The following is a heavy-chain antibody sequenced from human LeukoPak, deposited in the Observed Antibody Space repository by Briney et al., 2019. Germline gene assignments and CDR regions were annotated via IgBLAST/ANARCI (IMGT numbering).Heavy chain of an antibody. CDR3: ARDLKMGYSSGRYSWGTGSSNDY. CDR1: GYTFTNYG. Sequence: ASVKVSCKASGYTFTNYGISWVRQAPGQGLEWMGWISAYNGNTNYAQKFQGRITMTTDTSTSTAYMELRSLRSDDTAVNYCARDLKMGYSSGRYSWGTGSSNDYWGQGTLVTVSS. J-gene: IGHJ4*02. D-gene: IGHD6-19*01. V-gene: IGHV1-18*01. CDR2: ISAYNGNT.